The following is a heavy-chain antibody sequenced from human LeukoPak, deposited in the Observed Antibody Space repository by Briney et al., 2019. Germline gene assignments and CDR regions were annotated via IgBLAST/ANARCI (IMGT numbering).Heavy chain of an antibody. CDR2: MNPNSGNT. D-gene: IGHD1-1*01. Sequence: VASVTVSCTASGYTFTSYDIHWVRQATGQGLEWMGWMNPNSGNTGYAQKFQGRVTMTRNTSISTAYMELSSLRSEDTAVYYCARGHMESFDYWGQGTLVTVSS. V-gene: IGHV1-8*01. CDR3: ARGHMESFDY. J-gene: IGHJ4*02. CDR1: GYTFTSYD.